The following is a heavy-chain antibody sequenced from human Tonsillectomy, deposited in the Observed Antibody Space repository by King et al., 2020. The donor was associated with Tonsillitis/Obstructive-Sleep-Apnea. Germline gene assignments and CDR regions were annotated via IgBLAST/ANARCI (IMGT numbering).Heavy chain of an antibody. Sequence: QLVQSGAEVMKPGASVKVSCKASGYTFTDYYMHWVRQAPGQGLEWMGRINPNSGGTNYAQRFQGRVTMTRDTSISTAYMELSRLRSDDTAVYYCARDFEWLRRDYYYYYYMDVWGKGTTVTVSS. J-gene: IGHJ6*03. V-gene: IGHV1-2*06. CDR1: GYTFTDYY. CDR2: INPNSGGT. D-gene: IGHD5-12*01. CDR3: ARDFEWLRRDYYYYYYMDV.